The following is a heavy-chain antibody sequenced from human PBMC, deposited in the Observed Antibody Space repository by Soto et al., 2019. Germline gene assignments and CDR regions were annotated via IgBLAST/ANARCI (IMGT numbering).Heavy chain of an antibody. CDR3: ANDYYDSSGYLYFDY. V-gene: IGHV3-13*01. D-gene: IGHD3-22*01. Sequence: GSLRLSCAASGFTFSSYDMHWVRQATGKGLEWVSAIGTAGDTYYPGSVKGRFTISRENAKNSMYLQMNSLRAGDTAVFYCANDYYDSSGYLYFDYWGQGTLVTVSS. CDR1: GFTFSSYD. CDR2: IGTAGDT. J-gene: IGHJ4*02.